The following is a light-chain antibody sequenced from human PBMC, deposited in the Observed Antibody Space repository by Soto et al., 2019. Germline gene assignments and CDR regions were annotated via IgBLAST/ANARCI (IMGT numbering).Light chain of an antibody. V-gene: IGKV1-5*03. CDR3: QHYNSYSEA. CDR2: KAS. CDR1: QTISSW. J-gene: IGKJ1*01. Sequence: DIQLTQSPSTLSGSVGDRVTITWRASQTISSWLAWYQQKPGKPPKLLIYKASTLKSGVPSRFRGSGSWTECTLTISSLQPDDFSTYYCQHYNSYSEAFGQGTKVDIK.